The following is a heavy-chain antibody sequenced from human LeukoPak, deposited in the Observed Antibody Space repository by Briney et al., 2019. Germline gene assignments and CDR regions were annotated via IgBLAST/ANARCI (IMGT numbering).Heavy chain of an antibody. V-gene: IGHV3-30*18. CDR3: AKGAAATVYSAFDP. D-gene: IGHD2-15*01. Sequence: GGSLRLSCAASGFTLSSYGMHWVRQAPGKGLEWVAVISYDGSSKYYADSVKGRFTISRDNSKNTLYLQMNSLRAEDTAVYYCAKGAAATVYSAFDPWGQGTLVTVSS. CDR2: ISYDGSSK. CDR1: GFTLSSYG. J-gene: IGHJ5*02.